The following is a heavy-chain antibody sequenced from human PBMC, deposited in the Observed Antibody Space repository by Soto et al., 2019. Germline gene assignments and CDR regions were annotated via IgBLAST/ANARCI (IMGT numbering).Heavy chain of an antibody. D-gene: IGHD2-15*01. CDR3: ARALTYCSGGSCYSGTNYYYYYMDV. CDR1: GYTFTSYG. J-gene: IGHJ6*03. CDR2: ISASNGNT. V-gene: IGHV1-18*01. Sequence: QVQLVQSGAEVKKPGASVKVSCKASGYTFTSYGISWVRQAPGQGLEWMGWISASNGNTNNAKKLQGRVTMPTVKSTSTAYMGLRSLRSDDTAVYYCARALTYCSGGSCYSGTNYYYYYMDVWGKGTTVTVSS.